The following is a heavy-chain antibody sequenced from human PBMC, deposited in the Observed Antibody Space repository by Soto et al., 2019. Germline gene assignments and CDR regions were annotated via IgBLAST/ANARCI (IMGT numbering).Heavy chain of an antibody. Sequence: PSETLSLTCTVSGGSISSSSYYWGWIRQPPGKGLEWIGSIYYSGSTYYNPSLKSRVTISVDTSKNQFSLKLSSVTAADTAVYYCARHDSYCSSTSCYTYNWFDPWGQGTLVTVSS. V-gene: IGHV4-39*01. CDR3: ARHDSYCSSTSCYTYNWFDP. J-gene: IGHJ5*02. CDR2: IYYSGST. CDR1: GGSISSSSYY. D-gene: IGHD2-2*02.